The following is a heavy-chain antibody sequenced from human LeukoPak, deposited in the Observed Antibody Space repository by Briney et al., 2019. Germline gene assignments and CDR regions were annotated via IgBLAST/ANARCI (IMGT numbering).Heavy chain of an antibody. V-gene: IGHV1-69*13. CDR2: IIPIFGTA. CDR1: GGTFSSYA. CDR3: ARDGYSSSWYYYGMDV. Sequence: SVKVSCKASGGTFSSYAISWVRQAPGQGLEWMGGIIPIFGTANYAQKFQGRVTITADESTSTAYMELSSLRSEDTAVYYCARDGYSSSWYYYGMDVWGQGTTVTVSS. D-gene: IGHD6-13*01. J-gene: IGHJ6*02.